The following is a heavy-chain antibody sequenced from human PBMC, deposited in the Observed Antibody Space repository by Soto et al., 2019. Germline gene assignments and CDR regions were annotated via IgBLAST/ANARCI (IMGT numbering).Heavy chain of an antibody. D-gene: IGHD6-19*01. CDR1: AFTFSSYA. CDR3: AKERRVAGHSDFDY. V-gene: IGHV3-23*01. J-gene: IGHJ4*02. CDR2: ISGSSDIT. Sequence: GSLRLSCAASAFTFSSYAMSWVRQAPGKGLEWASSISGSSDITYYADPVKGRFTVSRDNSKNTLYLQMNSLRAEDTAVYYCAKERRVAGHSDFDYWGQGTLVTVS.